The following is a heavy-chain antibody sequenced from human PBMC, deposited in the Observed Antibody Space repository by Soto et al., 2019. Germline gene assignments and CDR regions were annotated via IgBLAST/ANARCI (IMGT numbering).Heavy chain of an antibody. J-gene: IGHJ5*02. Sequence: SETLSLTCTVSGGSISSYYWSWIRQPPGKGLEWIGYIYYSGSTNYNPSLKSRVTISVDTSKNQFSLKLSFVTAADTAVYYCARLRDIGWFDPWGQGTLVTVSS. V-gene: IGHV4-59*08. CDR1: GGSISSYY. D-gene: IGHD2-15*01. CDR2: IYYSGST. CDR3: ARLRDIGWFDP.